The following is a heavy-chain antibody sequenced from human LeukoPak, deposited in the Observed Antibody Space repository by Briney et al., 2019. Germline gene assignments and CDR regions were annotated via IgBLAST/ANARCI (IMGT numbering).Heavy chain of an antibody. CDR2: ISAYNGNT. J-gene: IGHJ3*02. V-gene: IGHV1-18*01. D-gene: IGHD2-15*01. Sequence: ASVKVSCKVSGYTLTELSMHWVRQAPGKGLEWMGWISAYNGNTNYAPKLQGRVTMTTDTSTSTAYMELRSLRSDDTAVYYCAREDCSGGSCYSLSLTPVFHVFDIWGQGTMVTVSS. CDR1: GYTLTELS. CDR3: AREDCSGGSCYSLSLTPVFHVFDI.